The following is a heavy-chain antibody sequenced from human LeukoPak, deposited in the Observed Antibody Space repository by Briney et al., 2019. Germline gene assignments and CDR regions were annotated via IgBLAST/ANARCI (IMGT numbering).Heavy chain of an antibody. J-gene: IGHJ4*02. CDR3: ARSDSSGWLDY. CDR2: INPNSGGS. D-gene: IGHD6-19*01. Sequence: ASVTVSCKASGYTFTAYYMHWVRQAPGQGLEWMGWINPNSGGSDYAQKFQGRVTMTRDTSISTAYMELSSLRSDDTAVYYCARSDSSGWLDYWGQGTLVTVSS. CDR1: GYTFTAYY. V-gene: IGHV1-2*02.